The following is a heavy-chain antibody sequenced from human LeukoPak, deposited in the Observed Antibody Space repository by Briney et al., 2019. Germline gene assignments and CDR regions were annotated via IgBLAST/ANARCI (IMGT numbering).Heavy chain of an antibody. V-gene: IGHV4-34*01. CDR3: ASLTLGKHYYYYMDV. CDR2: INHSGST. J-gene: IGHJ6*03. Sequence: PSETLSLTCAVYGGSFSGYYWSWIRQPPGKGLEWIGEINHSGSTNYNPSLKSRVTISVDTSKNQFSLKLSSVTAADTAVYYCASLTLGKHYYYYMDVWGKGTTVTVSS. D-gene: IGHD7-27*01. CDR1: GGSFSGYY.